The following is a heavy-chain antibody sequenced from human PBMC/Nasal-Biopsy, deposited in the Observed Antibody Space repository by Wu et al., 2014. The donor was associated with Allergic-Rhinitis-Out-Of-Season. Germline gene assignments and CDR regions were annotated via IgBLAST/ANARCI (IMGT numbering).Heavy chain of an antibody. Sequence: LRLSCAASGVTLSNCDMNWVRQTPGKGLEWVSAIVGSGASTFYADSVKGRFTISRDSSKNTVYLQMSSLRAEDTAVYYCAKEGDDADWYFDLWGRGTLVTVSS. D-gene: IGHD3-16*01. CDR1: GVTLSNCD. J-gene: IGHJ2*01. CDR3: AKEGDDADWYFDL. V-gene: IGHV3-23*01. CDR2: IVGSGAST.